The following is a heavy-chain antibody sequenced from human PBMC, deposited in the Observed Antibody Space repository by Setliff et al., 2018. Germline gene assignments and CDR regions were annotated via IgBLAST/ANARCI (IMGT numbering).Heavy chain of an antibody. CDR3: ARQVEMATIAFDV. J-gene: IGHJ3*01. V-gene: IGHV4-38-2*01. D-gene: IGHD5-12*01. Sequence: SETLSLTCAVSGYSISSGYYWGWFRQPPGMRPEWIGTVYYSGSIYYNPSLKSRVTLFVDTSKDQFSLRLTSMTATDTAVYYCARQVEMATIAFDVWGQGTMVTVSS. CDR2: VYYSGSI. CDR1: GYSISSGYY.